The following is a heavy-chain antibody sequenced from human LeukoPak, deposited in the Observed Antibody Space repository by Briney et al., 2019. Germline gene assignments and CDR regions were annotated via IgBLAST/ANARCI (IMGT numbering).Heavy chain of an antibody. D-gene: IGHD3-10*01. CDR2: IYSGGTT. Sequence: PGGSLRLSCAVSGFTVSGNYMSWVRQAPGKGLEWVSLIYSGGTTYYADSVKGRFTISRDNAKNTLYLQMNSLRAEDTAVYYCAREAHSGSYPDWGQGTLVTVSS. CDR1: GFTVSGNY. V-gene: IGHV3-53*01. CDR3: AREAHSGSYPD. J-gene: IGHJ4*02.